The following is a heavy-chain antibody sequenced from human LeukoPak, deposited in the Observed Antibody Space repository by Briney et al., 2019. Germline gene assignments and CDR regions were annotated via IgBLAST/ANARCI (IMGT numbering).Heavy chain of an antibody. V-gene: IGHV3-53*01. Sequence: AGGSLRLSCAASGFTVSSNYMTWVRQAPGKGLEWVSTLYSDGGTFYADSVKGRFSISRDNSKNTLDLHMSNLRAEDTAVYYCARAGGLRIAVAPIDYWGQGTLVTVSS. CDR3: ARAGGLRIAVAPIDY. D-gene: IGHD6-19*01. CDR2: LYSDGGT. CDR1: GFTVSSNY. J-gene: IGHJ4*02.